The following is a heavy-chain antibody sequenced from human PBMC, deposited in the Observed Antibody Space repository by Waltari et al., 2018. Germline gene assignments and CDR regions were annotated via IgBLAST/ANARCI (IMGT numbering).Heavy chain of an antibody. Sequence: QVQLVESGGGVVQPGRSLRLSCAASGFTFSSYGMHWVRQAPGKGLEWVAVIWYDGSNKYYADAVKGRFTISRDNSKNTLYLQMNSLRAEDTAVYYCARGGPGYCTNGVCPRPPLDYWGQGTLVTVSS. CDR1: GFTFSSYG. V-gene: IGHV3-33*01. CDR2: IWYDGSNK. D-gene: IGHD2-8*01. J-gene: IGHJ4*02. CDR3: ARGGPGYCTNGVCPRPPLDY.